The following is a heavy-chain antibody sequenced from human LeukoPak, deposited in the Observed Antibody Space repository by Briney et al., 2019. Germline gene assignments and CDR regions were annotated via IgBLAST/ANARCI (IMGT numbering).Heavy chain of an antibody. CDR3: ASTSGVVAATVGWFDP. CDR2: INPSGGST. Sequence: GASVKVSCKASGGTFSSYAISWVRQAPGQGLEWMGIINPSGGSTSYAQKFQGRVTMTRDMSTSTVYMELSSLRSEDTAVYYCASTSGVVAATVGWFDPWGQGTLVTVSS. V-gene: IGHV1-46*01. CDR1: GGTFSSYA. J-gene: IGHJ5*02. D-gene: IGHD2-15*01.